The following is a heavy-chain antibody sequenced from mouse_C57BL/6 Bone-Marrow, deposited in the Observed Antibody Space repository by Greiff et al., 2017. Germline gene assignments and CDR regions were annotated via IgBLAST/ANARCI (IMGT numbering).Heavy chain of an antibody. CDR1: GFTFSSYG. Sequence: EVQGVESGGDLVKPGGSLKLSCAASGFTFSSYGMSWVRQTPDKRLEWVATISSGGSYTYYPDRVQGRFTISRDNAKNTLYLQMSSLKSEDTAMYYCARQGYYYGCRTWFAYWGQGTLVTVSA. CDR3: ARQGYYYGCRTWFAY. V-gene: IGHV5-6*01. D-gene: IGHD1-1*01. CDR2: ISSGGSYT. J-gene: IGHJ3*01.